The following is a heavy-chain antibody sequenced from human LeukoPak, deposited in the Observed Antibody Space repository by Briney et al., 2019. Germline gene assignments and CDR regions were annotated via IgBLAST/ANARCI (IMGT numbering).Heavy chain of an antibody. D-gene: IGHD6-6*01. Sequence: GGSLRLSCAASGFTFSSYWMSWVLQAPGKGLEWVANIKQDGSEKYYVDSVKGRFTISRDNAKNSLYLQMNSLRAEDTAVYYCAREGRIAARQSDSYYYYYYMDVWGKGTTVTVSS. CDR2: IKQDGSEK. V-gene: IGHV3-7*01. CDR1: GFTFSSYW. J-gene: IGHJ6*03. CDR3: AREGRIAARQSDSYYYYYYMDV.